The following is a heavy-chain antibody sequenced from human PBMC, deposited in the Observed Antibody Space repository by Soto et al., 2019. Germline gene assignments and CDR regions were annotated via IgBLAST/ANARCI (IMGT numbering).Heavy chain of an antibody. CDR3: ARTAARPQFDY. J-gene: IGHJ4*02. CDR2: INHSGST. Sequence: LSLTCAVYGGSFRGYYWSWIRQPPGKGLEWIGEINHSGSTNYNPSLKSRVTISVDTSKNQFSLKLSSVTAADTAVYYCARTAARPQFDYWGQGTLVTVSS. D-gene: IGHD6-6*01. V-gene: IGHV4-34*01. CDR1: GGSFRGYY.